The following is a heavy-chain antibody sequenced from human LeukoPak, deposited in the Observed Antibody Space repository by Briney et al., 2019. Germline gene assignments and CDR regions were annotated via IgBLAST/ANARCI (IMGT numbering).Heavy chain of an antibody. Sequence: GGALRLSFAASGFTFANYAMSWGRPTPGKGLEWVSTISGSGDNTYYADSVKGRFTISRDNSKNTLYLQMNSLRAEDTAVYYCAKDRTIAVVRDVLDIWGQGTMVTVSS. CDR3: AKDRTIAVVRDVLDI. J-gene: IGHJ3*02. CDR2: ISGSGDNT. CDR1: GFTFANYA. D-gene: IGHD6-19*01. V-gene: IGHV3-23*01.